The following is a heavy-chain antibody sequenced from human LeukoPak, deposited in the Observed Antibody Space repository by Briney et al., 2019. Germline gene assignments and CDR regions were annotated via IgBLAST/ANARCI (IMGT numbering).Heavy chain of an antibody. Sequence: GGSLRLSCAASGFTFSSYAMSWVRQAPGKGLEWVSSISSSSSYIYYADSVKGRFTISRDNAKNSLYLQMNSLRAEDTAVYYCAREGLSGTPDALVYWGQGTLVTVSS. J-gene: IGHJ4*02. CDR3: AREGLSGTPDALVY. V-gene: IGHV3-21*01. CDR2: ISSSSSYI. D-gene: IGHD3-10*01. CDR1: GFTFSSYA.